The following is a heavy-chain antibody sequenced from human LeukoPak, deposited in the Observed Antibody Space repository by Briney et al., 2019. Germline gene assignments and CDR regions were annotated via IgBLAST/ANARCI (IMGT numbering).Heavy chain of an antibody. V-gene: IGHV1-18*01. D-gene: IGHD1-26*01. J-gene: IGHJ4*02. CDR2: ISAYNGNT. CDR3: ARVEWELLPFDY. CDR1: GYTFTSYG. Sequence: ASVKVSCKASGYTFTSYGISWVRQAPGQGLEWMGWISAYNGNTNYAQKLQGRVTMTTDTSTSTAYMELRSLRPDDTAVYYCARVEWELLPFDYWGQGTLVTVSS.